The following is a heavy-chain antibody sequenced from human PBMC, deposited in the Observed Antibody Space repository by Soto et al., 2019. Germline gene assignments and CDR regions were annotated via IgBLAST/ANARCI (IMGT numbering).Heavy chain of an antibody. Sequence: QVQLQQWGAGLLKPSETLSLTCAVYGGSFSGYYWSWSRQPPGKGLEWIGEINRSGSTNYNPSLKSRVTISVDTSKNQFSLKLSSVTAADTAVYYCARTYSSSWSPFDYWGQGTLVTVSS. D-gene: IGHD6-13*01. CDR1: GGSFSGYY. CDR2: INRSGST. J-gene: IGHJ4*02. CDR3: ARTYSSSWSPFDY. V-gene: IGHV4-34*01.